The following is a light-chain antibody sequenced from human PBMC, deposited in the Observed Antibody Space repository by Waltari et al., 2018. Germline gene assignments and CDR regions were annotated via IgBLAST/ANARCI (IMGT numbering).Light chain of an antibody. CDR1: QSIGTH. CDR3: QQYDDWPPWT. J-gene: IGKJ1*01. Sequence: EILMTQSPATLSLSPGERATLSCMASQSIGTHLAWYQQKLGQAPRLLMFAASTRAPGIPARFSGSGSGTDFTLTINGLQSEDFALYYCQQYDDWPPWTFGQGTKVEIK. V-gene: IGKV3-15*01. CDR2: AAS.